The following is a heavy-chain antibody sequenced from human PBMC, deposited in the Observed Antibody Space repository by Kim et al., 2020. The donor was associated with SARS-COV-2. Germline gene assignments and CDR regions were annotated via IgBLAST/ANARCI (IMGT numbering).Heavy chain of an antibody. Sequence: ADAVKGRFTISRDDSKNTLYLQMNSLRAEDTAVYYCARAPSVAGYYFDYWGQGTLVTVSS. J-gene: IGHJ4*02. V-gene: IGHV3-53*01. CDR3: ARAPSVAGYYFDY. D-gene: IGHD6-19*01.